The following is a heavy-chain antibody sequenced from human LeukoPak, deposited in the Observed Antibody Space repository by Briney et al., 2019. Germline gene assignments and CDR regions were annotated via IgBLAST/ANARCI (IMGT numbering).Heavy chain of an antibody. D-gene: IGHD3-10*01. Sequence: GGSLRLSCAASGFTVSSNYMSWVRQAPGKGLQWVSVIHSGGSTYYADSVKGRFTISRDNSKNTVYLQMNSLRAEDTAVYYCARDGPRAGRGVIFDDWGQGTLVTVSS. CDR1: GFTVSSNY. J-gene: IGHJ4*02. V-gene: IGHV3-66*01. CDR2: IHSGGST. CDR3: ARDGPRAGRGVIFDD.